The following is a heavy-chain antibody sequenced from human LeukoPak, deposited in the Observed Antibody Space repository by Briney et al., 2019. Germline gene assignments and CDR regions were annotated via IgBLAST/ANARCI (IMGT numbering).Heavy chain of an antibody. CDR1: GFTFSSYW. Sequence: PGGSLRLSCAASGFTFSSYWMHWVRQAPGKGLVWVSRINSDGSGTGYADSVKGRFTISRDNAKNTLYLQMNSLRAEDTAVYYCATGSGHAFDIWGQGTLVTVSS. V-gene: IGHV3-74*01. CDR2: INSDGSGT. CDR3: ATGSGHAFDI. D-gene: IGHD2-15*01. J-gene: IGHJ3*02.